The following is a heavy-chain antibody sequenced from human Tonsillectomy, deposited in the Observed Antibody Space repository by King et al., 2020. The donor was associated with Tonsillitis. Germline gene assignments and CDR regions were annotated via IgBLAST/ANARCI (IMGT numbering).Heavy chain of an antibody. CDR2: ISSGSSYI. J-gene: IGHJ4*02. V-gene: IGHV3-21*01. Sequence: VQLVESGGGLVKPGGSLRLSCAASGFTFSSYSMNWVRQAPGKGLEWVSSISSGSSYIHYADSVKGRFTISRDNAKNSLYLQMNSLRAEDTALYYCARVTYDILTGFYIDYFDYWGQGTQVTVSS. D-gene: IGHD3-9*01. CDR3: ARVTYDILTGFYIDYFDY. CDR1: GFTFSSYS.